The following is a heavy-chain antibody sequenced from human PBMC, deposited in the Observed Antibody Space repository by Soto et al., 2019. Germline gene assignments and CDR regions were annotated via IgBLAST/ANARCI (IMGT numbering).Heavy chain of an antibody. CDR2: IWYDGSNK. Sequence: GGSLRLSCAASGFTFSSYGMHWVRQAPGKGLEWVAVIWYDGSNKYYADSVKGRFTISRDNSKNTLYLQMNSLRAEDTAVYYCAREVETHSLGAPVAGPRVDYWGQGTLVTVSS. CDR1: GFTFSSYG. J-gene: IGHJ4*02. V-gene: IGHV3-33*01. CDR3: AREVETHSLGAPVAGPRVDY. D-gene: IGHD6-19*01.